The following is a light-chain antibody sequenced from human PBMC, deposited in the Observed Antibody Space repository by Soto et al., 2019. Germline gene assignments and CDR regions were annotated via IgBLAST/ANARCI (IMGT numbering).Light chain of an antibody. J-gene: IGKJ1*01. CDR1: QSISSY. CDR3: QQSYSTPRT. CDR2: AAS. V-gene: IGKV1-39*01. Sequence: DIQMTQSPSSLSASVGDRVTITCRASQSISSYLNWYQQKSGKAPKLLIYAASSLQSGVPSRFSGSGSGTVFTPTNSRLQPEDFATYYCQQSYSTPRTFGQGTKVEIK.